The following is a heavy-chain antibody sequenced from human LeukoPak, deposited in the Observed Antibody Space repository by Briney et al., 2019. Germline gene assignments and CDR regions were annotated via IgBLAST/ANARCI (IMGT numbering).Heavy chain of an antibody. CDR3: ARVRYSSSWYYDY. V-gene: IGHV3-20*04. CDR2: IDWNGGNT. CDR1: GFILDDYG. J-gene: IGHJ4*02. D-gene: IGHD6-13*01. Sequence: WGSLRLSCAASGFILDDYGMSWVRQVPGKGLEWVSGIDWNGGNTDYADSVKGRFTISRDNAKNSLHLQMNSLRAEDTAFYYCARVRYSSSWYYDYWGQGTLVTVSS.